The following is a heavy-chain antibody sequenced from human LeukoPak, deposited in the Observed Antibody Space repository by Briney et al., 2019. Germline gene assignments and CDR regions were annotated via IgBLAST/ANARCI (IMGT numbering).Heavy chain of an antibody. Sequence: SETLSLTCTVSGGSISTYHWNWIRQPPGKGLEWIGDIYNSEKTNYNPSLKSRVTISVDTSKNHFSLKLTSVTAADTAVYYCARRARRGAVTSFDYWGQGTLVTVSS. V-gene: IGHV4-59*01. CDR3: ARRARRGAVTSFDY. J-gene: IGHJ4*02. CDR1: GGSISTYH. D-gene: IGHD4-17*01. CDR2: IYNSEKT.